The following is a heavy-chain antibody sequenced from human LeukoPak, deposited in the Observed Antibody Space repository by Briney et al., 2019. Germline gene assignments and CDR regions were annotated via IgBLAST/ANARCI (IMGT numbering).Heavy chain of an antibody. CDR3: ARVGRPAAAGNRWFDP. D-gene: IGHD6-13*01. J-gene: IGHJ5*02. CDR1: GGSISSYY. CDR2: IYYSGST. Sequence: SETLSLTCTVSGGSISSYYWSWIRQPPGKGPEWIGYIYYSGSTNYNPSLKSRVTIPVDTSKNQFSLKLSSVTAADTAVYYCARVGRPAAAGNRWFDPWGQGTLVTVSS. V-gene: IGHV4-59*01.